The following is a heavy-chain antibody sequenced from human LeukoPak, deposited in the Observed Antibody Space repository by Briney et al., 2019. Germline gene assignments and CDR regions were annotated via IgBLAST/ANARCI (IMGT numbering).Heavy chain of an antibody. CDR1: GFTFGDYA. Sequence: PGGSLRLSCTVSGFTFGDYAMNWVRQAPGKGLEWVSSMSYSGGSTYYADSVKGRFTISRDNAKSTLYLQMNSLRAEDTAVYYCSAALYSGGWHYFDYWGQGILVTVSS. CDR3: SAALYSGGWHYFDY. V-gene: IGHV3-21*01. D-gene: IGHD2-15*01. CDR2: MSYSGGST. J-gene: IGHJ4*02.